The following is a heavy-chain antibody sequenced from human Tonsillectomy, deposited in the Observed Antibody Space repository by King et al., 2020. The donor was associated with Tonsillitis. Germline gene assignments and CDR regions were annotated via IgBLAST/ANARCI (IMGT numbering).Heavy chain of an antibody. CDR3: ARDSPVYYYESSSPDDY. Sequence: VQLVESGGGLVQPGGSLRLSCAASGFTFSSYWMHWVRQAPGKGLVWVSRINSDGSSTSYEDSVKGRFTIARDNAKNNLYLKLNSLRAVDTAVYYCARDSPVYYYESSSPDDYWGQGXQVTVSS. CDR2: INSDGSST. V-gene: IGHV3-74*01. J-gene: IGHJ4*02. D-gene: IGHD3-22*01. CDR1: GFTFSSYW.